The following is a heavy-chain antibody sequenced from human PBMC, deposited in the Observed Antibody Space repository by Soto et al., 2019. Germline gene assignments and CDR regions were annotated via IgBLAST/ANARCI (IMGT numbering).Heavy chain of an antibody. CDR2: ISYDGSNK. D-gene: IGHD2-21*02. CDR1: GFTFSSYA. CDR3: ARIYGGNSESTDYHGMDV. V-gene: IGHV3-30-3*01. Sequence: PGGSLRLSCAASGFTFSSYAMHWVRQAPGKGLEWVAVISYDGSNKYYADSVKGRFTISRDNSKNTLYLQMNSLRAEDTAVYYCARIYGGNSESTDYHGMDVWGQGTTVTVSS. J-gene: IGHJ6*02.